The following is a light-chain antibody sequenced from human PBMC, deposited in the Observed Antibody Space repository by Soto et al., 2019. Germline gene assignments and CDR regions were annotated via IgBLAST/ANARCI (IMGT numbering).Light chain of an antibody. V-gene: IGLV4-69*01. CDR3: QTWSTDIRV. J-gene: IGLJ3*02. Sequence: QLVLTQPPSASASLGASVKLTCTLSSGHNSYAIAWHQQQPEKGPRDLMKLNSDGSHSKGDGIPDRFSGSSSGAERYLTISSLQSEDEADYYCQTWSTDIRVFGGGTKLTVL. CDR1: SGHNSYA. CDR2: LNSDGSH.